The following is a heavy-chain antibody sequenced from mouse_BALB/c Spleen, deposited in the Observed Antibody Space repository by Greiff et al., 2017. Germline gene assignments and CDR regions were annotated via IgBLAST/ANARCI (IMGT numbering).Heavy chain of an antibody. CDR3: ARGDYGNYWFDY. V-gene: IGHV5-6-5*01. Sequence: EVQLVESGGGLVKPGGSLKLSCAASGFTFSSYAMSWVRQTPEKRLEWVASISSGGSTYYPDSVKGRFTISRDNARNILYLQMSSLRSDDTSMYYCARGDYGNYWFDYWGQGTLVTVSA. J-gene: IGHJ3*01. CDR1: GFTFSSYA. CDR2: ISSGGST. D-gene: IGHD2-1*01.